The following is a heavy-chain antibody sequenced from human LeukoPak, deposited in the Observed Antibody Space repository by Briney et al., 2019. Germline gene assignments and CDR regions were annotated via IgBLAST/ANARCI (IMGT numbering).Heavy chain of an antibody. V-gene: IGHV3-7*03. CDR3: AKCLDVGLPYSD. CDR2: IKQDGSEK. D-gene: IGHD1-26*01. CDR1: GFTFSSYW. Sequence: RTGGSLRLSCAASGFTFSSYWMSWVRQAPGKGLEWVANIKQDGSEKYYVDSVKGRFTISRDNSKNTLYLQMNSLRAEDTAVYYCAKCLDVGLPYSDWGQGTLVTVSS. J-gene: IGHJ4*02.